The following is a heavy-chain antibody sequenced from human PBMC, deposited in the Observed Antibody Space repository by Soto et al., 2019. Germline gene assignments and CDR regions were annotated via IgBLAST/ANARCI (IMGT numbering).Heavy chain of an antibody. CDR3: AREEYYYGSGAFFDY. CDR2: IIPILGIA. J-gene: IGHJ4*02. CDR1: GGTFSSYT. V-gene: IGHV1-69*04. Sequence: GASVKVSCKASGGTFSSYTISWVRQAPGQGLEWMGRIIPILGIANYAQKFQGRVTITADKSTSTAYMELSSLRSEDTAVYYCAREEYYYGSGAFFDYWGQGTLVTGS. D-gene: IGHD3-10*01.